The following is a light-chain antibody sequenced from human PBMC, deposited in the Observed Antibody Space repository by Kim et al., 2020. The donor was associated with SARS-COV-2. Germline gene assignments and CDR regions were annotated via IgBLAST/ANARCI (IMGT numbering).Light chain of an antibody. CDR2: AAS. CDR3: QVNNRYLQT. V-gene: IGKV1D-16*01. CDR1: QGISSW. Sequence: DIQMTQSPSSLSAYVGDRVTITCRASQGISSWLAWYQLKPEKAPKSLIYAASSLQTGVPSRFSGSGSGTDFTLTISSLQPEDFATYFGQVNNRYLQTYGRGTRMGIK. J-gene: IGKJ1*01.